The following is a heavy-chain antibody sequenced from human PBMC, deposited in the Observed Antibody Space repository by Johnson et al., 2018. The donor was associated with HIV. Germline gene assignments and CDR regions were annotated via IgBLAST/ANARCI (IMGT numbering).Heavy chain of an antibody. CDR3: ARGGYCNSASCYRGNAFDI. Sequence: QVQLVESGGGLVKPGGSLRLSCAASGFTFSEYYMSWVRQSPGKGLEWVSYISSSGNTIYYAESVKGRFTISRDNAKNSLYVQMNSLRVEDTALYYCARGGYCNSASCYRGNAFDIWGQGTRVTVSS. CDR2: ISSSGNTI. CDR1: GFTFSEYY. V-gene: IGHV3-11*01. D-gene: IGHD2-2*01. J-gene: IGHJ3*02.